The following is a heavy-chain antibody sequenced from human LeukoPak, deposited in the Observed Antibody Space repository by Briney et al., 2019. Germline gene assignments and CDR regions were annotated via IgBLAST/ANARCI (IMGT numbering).Heavy chain of an antibody. J-gene: IGHJ4*02. Sequence: GGSLRLSCAASGFSFRESAMHWVRQAPGKGLEWVTFISWDGNDKRYADSVKGRFTISRDDSKNTLHLQMDSLRPEDTAVYYCAKDYDTKWSLEYWGQGKLVTVSS. V-gene: IGHV3-30*02. D-gene: IGHD3-9*01. CDR3: AKDYDTKWSLEY. CDR2: ISWDGNDK. CDR1: GFSFRESA.